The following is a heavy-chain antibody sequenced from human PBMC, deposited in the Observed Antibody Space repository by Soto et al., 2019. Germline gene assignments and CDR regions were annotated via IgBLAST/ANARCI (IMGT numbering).Heavy chain of an antibody. CDR2: MNPNSGNT. Sequence: ASVKVSCKASGYTFTSYDINWVRQATGQGLEWMGWMNPNSGNTGYAQKFQGRVTMTRNTSISTAYMELSSLRSDDTAVYYCASHQSSGYFYYGMDVWGQGTTVTVS. D-gene: IGHD6-19*01. CDR1: GYTFTSYD. V-gene: IGHV1-8*01. CDR3: ASHQSSGYFYYGMDV. J-gene: IGHJ6*02.